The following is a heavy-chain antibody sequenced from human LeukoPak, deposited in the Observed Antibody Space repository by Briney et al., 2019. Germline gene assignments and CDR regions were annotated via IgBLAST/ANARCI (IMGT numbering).Heavy chain of an antibody. V-gene: IGHV4-39*01. CDR2: IYYSGST. CDR1: GGSISSSSYY. D-gene: IGHD2-2*01. Sequence: SETLSLTCTVSGGSISSSSYYWGWIRQPPGQGLEWIGSIYYSGSTYYNPSLKSRVTISVDTSKNQFSLKLSSVTAADTAVYYSARGIVVVPAARGHMDVWGQGTTVTVSS. CDR3: ARGIVVVPAARGHMDV. J-gene: IGHJ6*02.